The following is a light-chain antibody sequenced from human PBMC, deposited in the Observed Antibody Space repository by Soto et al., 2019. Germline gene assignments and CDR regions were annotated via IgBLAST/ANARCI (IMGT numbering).Light chain of an antibody. CDR1: QSVSKNY. CDR3: QQYGSSGT. CDR2: GAS. J-gene: IGKJ1*01. V-gene: IGKV3-20*01. Sequence: EIVLTQSPGTLSLSPGERATLSCRASQSVSKNYLAWYQQKPGQAPRLLIYGASNRATGIPDRFIGSGSGTDFTLTISRMEPEDFAVDYCQQYGSSGTFGQGTKVDIK.